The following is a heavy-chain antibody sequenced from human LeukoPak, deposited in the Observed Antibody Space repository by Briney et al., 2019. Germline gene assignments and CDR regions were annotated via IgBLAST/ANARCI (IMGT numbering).Heavy chain of an antibody. J-gene: IGHJ5*02. CDR3: ARTVTIFGVVIISEGDNWFDP. CDR2: ISSSGSTI. V-gene: IGHV3-11*01. D-gene: IGHD3-3*01. CDR1: GFTVSSNY. Sequence: GGSLRLSCAASGFTVSSNYMSWIRQAPGKGLEWVSYISSSGSTIYYADSVKGRFTISRDNAKNSLYLQMNSLRAEDTAVYYCARTVTIFGVVIISEGDNWFDPWGQGTLVTVSS.